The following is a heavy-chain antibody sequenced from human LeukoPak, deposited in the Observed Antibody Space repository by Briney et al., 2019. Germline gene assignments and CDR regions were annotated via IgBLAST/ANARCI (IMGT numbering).Heavy chain of an antibody. J-gene: IGHJ4*02. D-gene: IGHD2-21*02. CDR1: GASISSGGYY. CDR3: ARVTLRGDPFDF. CDR2: IYYSGTT. V-gene: IGHV4-31*03. Sequence: PSETLSLTCTVSGASISSGGYYWSWIRQHPGKGLEWIGYIYYSGTTYYNPSLKGRVFTSVDASKSQFSLRLTSVTAADTAVYYCARVTLRGDPFDFWGQGIQVTVSS.